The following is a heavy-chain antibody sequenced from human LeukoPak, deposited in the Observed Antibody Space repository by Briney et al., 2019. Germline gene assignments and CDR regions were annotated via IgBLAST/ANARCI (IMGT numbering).Heavy chain of an antibody. CDR1: GYSISSGYY. Sequence: PSETLSLTCAVSGYSISSGYYWGWLRPPPGKGLEWIGSIYHSGSTYYNPSLKSRVTISVDTSKNQFSLKLSTVTAADTAVYYCARLRSTVTYYDFWSGHYTRDYWGQGTLVTVSS. CDR3: ARLRSTVTYYDFWSGHYTRDY. CDR2: IYHSGST. J-gene: IGHJ4*02. V-gene: IGHV4-38-2*01. D-gene: IGHD3-3*01.